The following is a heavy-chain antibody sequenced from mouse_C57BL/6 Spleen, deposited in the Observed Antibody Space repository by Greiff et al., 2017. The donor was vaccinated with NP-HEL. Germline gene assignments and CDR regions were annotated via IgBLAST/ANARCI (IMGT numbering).Heavy chain of an antibody. CDR3: ARVYYGSTLFDY. D-gene: IGHD1-1*01. CDR1: GYAFSSYW. Sequence: LQQSGASVKISCKASGYAFSSYWMTWVKQRPGKGLEWIGQIYPGDGDTNYNGKFKGKATLTADKSSSTAYMQLSSLTSEDSAVYFCARVYYGSTLFDYWGQGTTLTVSS. CDR2: IYPGDGDT. J-gene: IGHJ2*01. V-gene: IGHV1-80*01.